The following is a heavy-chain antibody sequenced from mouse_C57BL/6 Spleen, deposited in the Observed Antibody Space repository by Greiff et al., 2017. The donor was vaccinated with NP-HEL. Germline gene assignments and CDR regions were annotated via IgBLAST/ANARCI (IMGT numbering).Heavy chain of an antibody. CDR1: GFSLTSYG. Sequence: VQLQQSGPGLVQPSQSLSITCTVSGFSLTSYGVHWVRQSPGKGLEWLGVIWSGGSTDYNAAFISRLSISKDNSKSQVFFKMNSLQADDTAIYYCARNPLHYYGSSSYYAMDYWGQGTSVTVSS. J-gene: IGHJ4*01. CDR2: IWSGGST. D-gene: IGHD1-1*01. V-gene: IGHV2-2*01. CDR3: ARNPLHYYGSSSYYAMDY.